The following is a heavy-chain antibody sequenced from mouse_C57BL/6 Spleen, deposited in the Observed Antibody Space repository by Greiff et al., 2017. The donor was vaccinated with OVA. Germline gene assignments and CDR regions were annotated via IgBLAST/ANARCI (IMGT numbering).Heavy chain of an antibody. Sequence: EVKLVESGGGLVQPGGSMKLSCVASGFTFSNYWMNWVRQSPEKGLEWVAQIRLKSDNYATHYAESVKGRFTISRDDSKSSVYLQMNNLRAEDTGIYYCTGGYDYDVVFAYWGQGTLVTVSA. CDR1: GFTFSNYW. CDR3: TGGYDYDVVFAY. CDR2: IRLKSDNYAT. J-gene: IGHJ3*01. D-gene: IGHD2-4*01. V-gene: IGHV6-3*01.